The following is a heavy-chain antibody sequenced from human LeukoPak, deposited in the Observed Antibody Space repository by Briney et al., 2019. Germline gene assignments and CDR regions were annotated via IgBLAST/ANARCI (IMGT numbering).Heavy chain of an antibody. J-gene: IGHJ5*02. D-gene: IGHD3-10*01. CDR3: AKDLMRDRWFGES. CDR2: IRFDGNDK. V-gene: IGHV3-30*02. Sequence: GGSLRLSCAASGFTFSYYGMHWVRQAPGKGLEWVAFIRFDGNDKFYAESVKGQFTISKDTSRSTLYLQMNSLRLDDTAVYYCAKDLMRDRWFGESWGQGTLVTVSS. CDR1: GFTFSYYG.